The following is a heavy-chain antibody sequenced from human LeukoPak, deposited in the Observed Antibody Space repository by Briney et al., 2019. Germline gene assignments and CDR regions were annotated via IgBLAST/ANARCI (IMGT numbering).Heavy chain of an antibody. CDR2: IRSTANGYVT. Sequence: GGSLRLSCAASGFTFSGSALHWVRQDSGKGREWVGRIRSTANGYVTAYAASVKGRFTIYRDDSKNKAYMQMDSLKTEDTAVYYCTGNYYGSGSYADFDYWGQGTLVTVSS. J-gene: IGHJ4*02. CDR3: TGNYYGSGSYADFDY. D-gene: IGHD3-10*01. V-gene: IGHV3-73*01. CDR1: GFTFSGSA.